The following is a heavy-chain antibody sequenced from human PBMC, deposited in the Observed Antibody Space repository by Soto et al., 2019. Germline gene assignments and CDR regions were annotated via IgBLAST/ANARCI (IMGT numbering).Heavy chain of an antibody. J-gene: IGHJ6*02. D-gene: IGHD3-3*01. V-gene: IGHV1-18*01. CDR1: GYTFTSYG. CDR3: ARDLYDFWSGYSLRGYYYYGMDV. Sequence: ASVKVSCKASGYTFTSYGISWVRQAPGQGLEWMGWISAYNGNTNYAQKLQGRVTMTTDTSTSTAYMELRSLRSDDTAVYYCARDLYDFWSGYSLRGYYYYGMDVWGQGTTVTVSS. CDR2: ISAYNGNT.